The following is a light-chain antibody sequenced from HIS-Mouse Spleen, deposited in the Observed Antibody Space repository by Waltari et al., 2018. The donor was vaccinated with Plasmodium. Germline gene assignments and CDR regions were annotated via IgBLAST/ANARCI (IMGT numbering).Light chain of an antibody. Sequence: DIQMTQSPPSLSASVGYRVTITCRASQSISNYLNWYQQKPGKAPKFLIYAASTLQSGVPSRFSGSGSGTDFTLTISSLQPEDFATYYCQQSYSTWTFGQGTKVEIK. CDR2: AAS. V-gene: IGKV1-39*01. CDR3: QQSYSTWT. CDR1: QSISNY. J-gene: IGKJ1*01.